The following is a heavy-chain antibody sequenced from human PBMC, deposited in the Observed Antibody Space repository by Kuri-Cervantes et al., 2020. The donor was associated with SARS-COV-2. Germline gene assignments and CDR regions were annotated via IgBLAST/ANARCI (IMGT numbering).Heavy chain of an antibody. J-gene: IGHJ4*02. CDR1: GFTFDDYG. D-gene: IGHD3-9*01. CDR3: ARDNYQTGPLES. Sequence: LSLTCAASGFTFDDYGMSWVRQAPGKGLEWVANIKQDGSEKYYVDSVKGRFTIARDNAKSSLYLQMNSLRAEDTAVYYCARDNYQTGPLESWGQGTLVTVSS. V-gene: IGHV3-7*01. CDR2: IKQDGSEK.